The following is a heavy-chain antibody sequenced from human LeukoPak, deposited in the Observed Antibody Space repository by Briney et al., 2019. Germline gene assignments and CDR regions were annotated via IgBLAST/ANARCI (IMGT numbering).Heavy chain of an antibody. D-gene: IGHD2-2*01. CDR3: AKDLRYCSSTSCYTDYFDY. V-gene: IGHV3-23*01. CDR1: GFTFNNYA. CDR2: ISGSGGST. J-gene: IGHJ4*02. Sequence: GGSLRLSCAASGFTFNNYAMSWVRQAPGKGLEWVSAISGSGGSTYYADSVKGRFTISRDNSKNTLYLQMNSLRAEDTAVYYCAKDLRYCSSTSCYTDYFDYWGQGTLVTVSS.